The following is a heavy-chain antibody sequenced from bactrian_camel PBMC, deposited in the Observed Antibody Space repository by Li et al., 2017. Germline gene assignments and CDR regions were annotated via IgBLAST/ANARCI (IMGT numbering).Heavy chain of an antibody. CDR2: IEPDGTT. V-gene: IGHV3-3*01. Sequence: HVQLVESGGGSVQAGGSLTLSCSVSGYSSGSLGWVRQAPGKEREGVAAIEPDGTTSVSDFVKGRFIISKDNAKNTLYLQMNSLRPEDTAIYYCAADPQQYCSGGLPGGLFLPERPDEYAYWGQGTQVTVS. CDR1: GYSSGS. J-gene: IGHJ4*01. D-gene: IGHD2*01. CDR3: AADPQQYCSGGLPGGLFLPERPDEYAY.